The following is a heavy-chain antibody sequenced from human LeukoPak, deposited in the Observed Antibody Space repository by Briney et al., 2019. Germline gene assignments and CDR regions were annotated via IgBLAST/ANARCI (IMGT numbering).Heavy chain of an antibody. J-gene: IGHJ4*01. CDR2: IYHSRST. CDR1: GGSISSGMYY. Sequence: PSETLSLTCSVFGGSISSGMYYWGWIRQPPRKGLEWIGSIYHSRSTFYNSSLKGRVTISVDTTRNQFSLNLNPVTAADTAVYYCARTAAGYLSYYFDYWGQGTLVSVSS. D-gene: IGHD6-13*01. V-gene: IGHV4-39*01. CDR3: ARTAAGYLSYYFDY.